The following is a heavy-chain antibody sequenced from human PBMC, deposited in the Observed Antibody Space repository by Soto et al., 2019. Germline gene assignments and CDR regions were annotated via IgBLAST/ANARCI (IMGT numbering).Heavy chain of an antibody. CDR3: AREVKATIGS. J-gene: IGHJ5*02. CDR2: ISAYNGNT. V-gene: IGHV1-18*01. Sequence: PLKLACKGAGYTKTIYGISWGRQAQGQGLEWMGWISAYNGNTNYAQKLQGRVTMTTDTSTSTAYMELRSLRSDDTAGYYCAREVKATIGSWGQRTLVTVSS. D-gene: IGHD5-12*01. CDR1: GYTKTIYG.